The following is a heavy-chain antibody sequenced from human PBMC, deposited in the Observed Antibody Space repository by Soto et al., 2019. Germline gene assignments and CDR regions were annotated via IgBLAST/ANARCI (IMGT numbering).Heavy chain of an antibody. CDR2: INDSGDRT. V-gene: IGHV3-23*01. Sequence: GGSLRLSCAASGFTFSTFAMTWVRQPPGKGLEWVSSINDSGDRTYYGDSVRGRFTISRDNSKNTLYLQMNSLRDEDSAVYFCAKDLYGSGSYRFDYWGQGSLVTVS. D-gene: IGHD3-10*01. CDR3: AKDLYGSGSYRFDY. CDR1: GFTFSTFA. J-gene: IGHJ4*02.